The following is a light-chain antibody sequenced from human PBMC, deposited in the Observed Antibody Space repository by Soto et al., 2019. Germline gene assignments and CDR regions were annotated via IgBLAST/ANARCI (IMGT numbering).Light chain of an antibody. V-gene: IGKV3-20*01. CDR3: QQYGSSPLT. CDR2: GAS. Sequence: EIVLTHSPGTLSLSPGERSTLSCRASQSVSSSYLALYQQKPGQAPRLLIYGASSRATGIPDRFSGSGSGTDFTLTISRLEPEDFAVYYCQQYGSSPLTFGGGTKVDIK. CDR1: QSVSSSY. J-gene: IGKJ4*01.